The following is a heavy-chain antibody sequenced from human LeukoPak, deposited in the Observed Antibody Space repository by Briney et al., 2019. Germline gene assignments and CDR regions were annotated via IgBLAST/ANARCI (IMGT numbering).Heavy chain of an antibody. CDR1: GFTFSTCA. Sequence: GESLRLSCAASGFTFSTCAMSGVRQAPGKGLEWVSTISGGGRSTDYADSVKGHFTISRDNSKNTLYLQMNSLRAEDTAVYYCAKDRLPYYYDSSGSDYWGQGTLVTVSS. V-gene: IGHV3-23*01. CDR2: ISGGGRST. CDR3: AKDRLPYYYDSSGSDY. D-gene: IGHD3-22*01. J-gene: IGHJ4*02.